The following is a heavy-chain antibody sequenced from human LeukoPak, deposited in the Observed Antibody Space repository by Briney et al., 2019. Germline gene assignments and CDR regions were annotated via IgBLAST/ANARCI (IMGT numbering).Heavy chain of an antibody. CDR1: GGTFSSYA. CDR3: ARGPDIVVVPAAHAGGDYYYGMDV. V-gene: IGHV1-69*06. D-gene: IGHD2-2*01. J-gene: IGHJ6*04. Sequence: EASVKVSCKASGGTFSSYAISWVRQAPGQGLEWMEGIIPIFGTANYAQKFQGRVTITADKSTSTAYMELSSLRSEDTAVYYCARGPDIVVVPAAHAGGDYYYGMDVWGKGTTVTVSS. CDR2: IIPIFGTA.